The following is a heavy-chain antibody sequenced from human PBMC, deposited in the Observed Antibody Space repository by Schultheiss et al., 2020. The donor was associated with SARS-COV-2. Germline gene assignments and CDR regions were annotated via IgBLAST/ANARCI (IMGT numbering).Heavy chain of an antibody. Sequence: VKVSCKASGYTFTSYGISWVRQAPGQGLEWMGWISAYNGNTNYAQKLQGRVTMTTDTSTSTAYMELRSLRSDDTAVYYCARDKGYSSGWPYNWFDPWGQGTLVTVSS. J-gene: IGHJ5*02. CDR3: ARDKGYSSGWPYNWFDP. CDR2: ISAYNGNT. D-gene: IGHD6-19*01. V-gene: IGHV1-18*01. CDR1: GYTFTSYG.